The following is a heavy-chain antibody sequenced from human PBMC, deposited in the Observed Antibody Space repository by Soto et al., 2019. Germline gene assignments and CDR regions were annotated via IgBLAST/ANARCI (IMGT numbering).Heavy chain of an antibody. J-gene: IGHJ4*02. CDR2: IKQDGSKK. V-gene: IGHV3-7*01. CDR3: ARATCSSTTCYAVYFDS. Sequence: GGSLRLSCVASGFTLRSYWMSWVRQAPGKGLEWVANIKQDGSKKYYVDSVKGRFTISRDNVKNSLHLEMSSLRAEDTAVYYCARATCSSTTCYAVYFDSWGQGALVTVSS. CDR1: GFTLRSYW. D-gene: IGHD2-2*01.